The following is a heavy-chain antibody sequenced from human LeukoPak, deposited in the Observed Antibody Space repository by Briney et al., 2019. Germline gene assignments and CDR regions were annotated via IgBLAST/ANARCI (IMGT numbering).Heavy chain of an antibody. D-gene: IGHD3-3*01. CDR1: GGSISTSNYY. CDR2: IFYSGST. J-gene: IGHJ6*03. CDR3: ASRGLGLFDYYMDV. V-gene: IGHV4-39*07. Sequence: SETLSLTCTVSGGSISTSNYYWGWIRQPPGKGLEWIGNIFYSGSTYYSPSLKSRVTISVDTSKNQFSLKLSSVTAADTAVYYCASRGLGLFDYYMDVWGKGTTVTVSS.